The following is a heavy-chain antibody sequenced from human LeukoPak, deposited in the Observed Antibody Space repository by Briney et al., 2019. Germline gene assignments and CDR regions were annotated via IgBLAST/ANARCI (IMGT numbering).Heavy chain of an antibody. V-gene: IGHV3-48*03. CDR3: AELGITMIGGV. D-gene: IGHD3-10*02. CDR2: ISSSGSTI. J-gene: IGHJ6*04. CDR1: GFTVSSNY. Sequence: GGSLRLSCAASGFTVSSNYMIWGRQAPGKGLEWVSYISSSGSTIYYADSVKGRFTISRDNAKNSLYLQMNSLRAEDTAVYYCAELGITMIGGVWGKGTTVTISS.